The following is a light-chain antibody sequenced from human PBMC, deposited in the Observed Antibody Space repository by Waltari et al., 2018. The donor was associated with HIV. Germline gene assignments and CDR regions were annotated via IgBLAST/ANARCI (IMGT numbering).Light chain of an antibody. CDR2: RNN. Sequence: QSVLTQPPSASGTPGQRVTISCSGSSSSIGSNYVYWYQQLPGTAPKLLIYRNNQRPSGVPDRFSGSKSGTSASLAINGLRSEDEADYYCAAWDDSLSGYVFGTGTKVTVL. J-gene: IGLJ1*01. V-gene: IGLV1-47*01. CDR1: SSSIGSNY. CDR3: AAWDDSLSGYV.